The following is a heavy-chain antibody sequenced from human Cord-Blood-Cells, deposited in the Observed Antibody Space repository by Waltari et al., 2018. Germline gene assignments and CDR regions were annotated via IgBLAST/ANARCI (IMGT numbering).Heavy chain of an antibody. V-gene: IGHV4-38-2*02. J-gene: IGHJ6*03. CDR2: IYHSGST. CDR3: ARGNYMDV. Sequence: QVQLQESGPGLVKPSETLSLTCPVPGYSISRGYHWGWIRQHPGKGLEWIGSIYHSGSTYYNPSLKSRVTISVDTSKNQFSLKLSSGTAADTAVYYCARGNYMDVWGKGTTVTVSS. CDR1: GYSISRGYH.